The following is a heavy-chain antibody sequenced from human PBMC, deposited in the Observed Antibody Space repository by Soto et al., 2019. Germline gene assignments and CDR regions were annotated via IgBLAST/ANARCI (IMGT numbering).Heavy chain of an antibody. CDR2: ISYDGSNK. CDR3: AKEQTVYCSGGSCYDSAFDY. Sequence: GGSLRLSCAASGFTFSSYGMHWVRQAPGKGLEWVAVISYDGSNKYYADSVKGRFTISRDNSKNTLYLQMNSLRAEDTAVYYCAKEQTVYCSGGSCYDSAFDYWGQGTLVTVSS. J-gene: IGHJ4*02. CDR1: GFTFSSYG. V-gene: IGHV3-30*18. D-gene: IGHD2-15*01.